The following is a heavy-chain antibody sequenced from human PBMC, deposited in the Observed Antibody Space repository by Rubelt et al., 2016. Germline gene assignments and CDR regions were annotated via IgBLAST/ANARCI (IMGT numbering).Heavy chain of an antibody. CDR2: ICGSGDRT. Sequence: EVQLLESGGGLVQFGGSLRLSCAASGFTFSSYAMSWVRQAPGKGLEWVSGICGSGDRTYYADSVKGRFTISRDNAKNSLYLQMNSLRDEDTAVYYCARWPYYYDSSGSGYWGQGTLVTVSS. D-gene: IGHD3-22*01. CDR1: GFTFSSYA. V-gene: IGHV3-23*01. J-gene: IGHJ4*02. CDR3: ARWPYYYDSSGSGY.